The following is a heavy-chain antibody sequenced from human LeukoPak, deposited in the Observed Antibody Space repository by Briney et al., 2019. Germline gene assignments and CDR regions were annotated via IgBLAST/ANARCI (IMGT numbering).Heavy chain of an antibody. Sequence: GESLKISCKGSGYRFTSYWIGWVRQMPGKGLGWMGIIYPVDSDTRYSPSFQGQVTISADKSISTAYLQWSSLKASDTAMYYCARHRITMVRGVIIPYYYYYIDVWGKGTTVTVSS. D-gene: IGHD3-10*01. CDR1: GYRFTSYW. J-gene: IGHJ6*03. CDR2: IYPVDSDT. CDR3: ARHRITMVRGVIIPYYYYYIDV. V-gene: IGHV5-51*01.